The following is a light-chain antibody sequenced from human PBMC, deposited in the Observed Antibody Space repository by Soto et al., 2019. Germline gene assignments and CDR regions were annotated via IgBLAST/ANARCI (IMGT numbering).Light chain of an antibody. CDR2: DNS. CDR3: QSYDSSLSV. Sequence: QSVLTPPPSVSGAPGQRVTISCTGSSSNIGAGYDVHWYQQLPGTAPKLLIYDNSNRPSGVPDRFSGSKSGTSASLAITGLQAEDEADYYCQSYDSSLSVFGTGTKVTVL. CDR1: SSNIGAGYD. J-gene: IGLJ1*01. V-gene: IGLV1-40*01.